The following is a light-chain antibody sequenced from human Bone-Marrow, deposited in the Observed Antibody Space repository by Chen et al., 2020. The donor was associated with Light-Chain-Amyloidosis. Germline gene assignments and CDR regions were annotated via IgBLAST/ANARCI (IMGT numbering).Light chain of an antibody. J-gene: IGLJ3*02. CDR1: SGSIATNY. CDR2: EDD. CDR3: QSYQGSSQGV. Sequence: NFMLTQPHSVSESPGKTVIISCTRSSGSIATNYVQWSQQRPGSSPTTVIYEDDQRPSGVPDLFSGSIDRSSNAASRTISGLKTEDEADYYCQSYQGSSQGVFGGGTKLTVL. V-gene: IGLV6-57*01.